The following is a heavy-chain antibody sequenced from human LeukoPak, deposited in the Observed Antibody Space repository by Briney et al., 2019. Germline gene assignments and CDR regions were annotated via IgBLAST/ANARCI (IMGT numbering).Heavy chain of an antibody. CDR2: INWNGGST. Sequence: GGSLRLSCAASGFTIDDYGMSWVRQAPGKGLEWVSGINWNGGSTGYADSVKGRFTISRDNAKNSLYLQMNSLRAEDTPLDSFARIIQYYYDSKGYFDYWGQGTLVTVSS. D-gene: IGHD3-22*01. CDR3: ARIIQYYYDSKGYFDY. J-gene: IGHJ4*02. V-gene: IGHV3-20*04. CDR1: GFTIDDYG.